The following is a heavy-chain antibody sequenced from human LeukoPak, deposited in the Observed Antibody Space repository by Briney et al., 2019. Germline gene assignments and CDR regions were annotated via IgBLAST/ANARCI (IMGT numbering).Heavy chain of an antibody. V-gene: IGHV3-64*02. CDR3: ARWVGTQLDF. J-gene: IGHJ4*02. Sequence: GGSLRLSCAASRFTFSSSAMHWVRQAPGKRLETVSAISSDGGRVYYGDSVKGRFTISRDNSKNTLYLQMGSLRADDMAVYYCARWVGTQLDFWGQGTMVTVSS. CDR2: ISSDGGRV. D-gene: IGHD1-14*01. CDR1: RFTFSSSA.